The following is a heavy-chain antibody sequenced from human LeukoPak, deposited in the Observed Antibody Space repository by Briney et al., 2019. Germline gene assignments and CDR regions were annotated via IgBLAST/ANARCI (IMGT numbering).Heavy chain of an antibody. Sequence: ASVKVSCKASGYTFTSYDINWVRQATGQGREWMGWMNPNSGNTVYAQKFQGRLTITRNTYISTAYKELSSLRSEGTGVYYCGKVPVYGRGTEDYWGQGTLVSVS. D-gene: IGHD3-10*01. J-gene: IGHJ4*02. CDR3: GKVPVYGRGTEDY. CDR1: GYTFTSYD. CDR2: MNPNSGNT. V-gene: IGHV1-8*03.